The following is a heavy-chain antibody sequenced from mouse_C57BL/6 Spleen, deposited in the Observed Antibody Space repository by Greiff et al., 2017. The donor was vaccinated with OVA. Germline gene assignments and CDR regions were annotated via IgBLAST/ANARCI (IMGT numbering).Heavy chain of an antibody. CDR1: GYSITNGNHW. V-gene: IGHV3-4*01. J-gene: IGHJ1*03. D-gene: IGHD3-3*01. CDR2: ISSSGST. CDR3: AREVPYGGHYWYFDV. Sequence: EVKLMESGPALVKPSQTVSLTCTVTGYSITNGNHWWNWIRQVSGSKLEWIGYISSSGSTDSNPSLKSRISITRDTSKNQLFLQLNSVTTEDIATYYGAREVPYGGHYWYFDVWGTGTTVTVSS.